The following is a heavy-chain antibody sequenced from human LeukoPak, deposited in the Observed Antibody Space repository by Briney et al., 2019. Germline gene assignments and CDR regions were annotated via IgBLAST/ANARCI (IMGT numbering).Heavy chain of an antibody. CDR3: AKDSSSWYYFDY. V-gene: IGHV3-23*01. CDR2: ISGSGGST. D-gene: IGHD6-13*01. J-gene: IGHJ4*02. Sequence: GGSLRLSCAASGFTFSNDAMSWVRQAPGKGLEWVSAISGSGGSTYYADSVKGRFTISRDNSRNTLYLQMNSLRAEDTAVYYCAKDSSSWYYFDYWGQGTLVTVSS. CDR1: GFTFSNDA.